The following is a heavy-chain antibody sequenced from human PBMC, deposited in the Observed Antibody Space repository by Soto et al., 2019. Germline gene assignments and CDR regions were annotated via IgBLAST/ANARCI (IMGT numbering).Heavy chain of an antibody. D-gene: IGHD3-16*01. CDR3: ARRGTSSAAAGWFDP. Sequence: QITLKESGPALVKPTQTLTLTCSFSGLSLTTAGMGVGWIRQPPGKAPEWVALVYWDDDKRYNPSLRSRLTITKDTSKNLVVVTLTDMDPVDTGTYYCARRGTSSAAAGWFDPWGQGILVTVSS. CDR2: VYWDDDK. J-gene: IGHJ5*02. V-gene: IGHV2-5*02. CDR1: GLSLTTAGMG.